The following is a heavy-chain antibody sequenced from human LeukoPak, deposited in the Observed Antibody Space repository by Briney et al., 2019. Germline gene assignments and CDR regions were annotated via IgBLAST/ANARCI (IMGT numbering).Heavy chain of an antibody. D-gene: IGHD6-19*01. CDR3: AKDNRRHYTSGPNPDSLH. CDR2: ISWNSGSI. J-gene: IGHJ4*02. CDR1: GFIFNNYA. V-gene: IGHV3-9*01. Sequence: GGSLRLSCAGSGFIFNNYAMHWVRQPPGKGLEWVSGISWNSGSIDYADSVKGRFTISRDNAKNPLYLQMNSLRVEDTAFYYCAKDNRRHYTSGPNPDSLHWGQGALVTVSS.